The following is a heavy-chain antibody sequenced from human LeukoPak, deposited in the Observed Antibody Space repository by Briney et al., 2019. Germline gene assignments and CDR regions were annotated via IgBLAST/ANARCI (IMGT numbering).Heavy chain of an antibody. CDR2: ISFNGNDK. D-gene: IGHD3-10*01. Sequence: GGSLRLSCAGSGFGLGSYNMYWIRQAPGKGLEWVTLISFNGNDKKYADSVKGRFTVSRDNSRNTVFLQMNSLRPEDTGLYYCARVYGSEIDYWGQGTQVIVSS. CDR1: GFGLGSYN. CDR3: ARVYGSEIDY. J-gene: IGHJ4*02. V-gene: IGHV3-30*04.